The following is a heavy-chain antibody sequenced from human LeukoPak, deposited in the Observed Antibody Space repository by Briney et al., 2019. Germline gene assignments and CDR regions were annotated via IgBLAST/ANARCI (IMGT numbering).Heavy chain of an antibody. CDR3: AKADYDYVWGSYGY. D-gene: IGHD3-16*01. CDR1: GITLSNYG. V-gene: IGHV3-23*01. Sequence: PGGSLRLSCAVSGITLSNYGMSWVRQAPGKGLEWVAGISDSGGRTNYADSVKGRFTISRDNAKNSLYLQMNSLRAEDTALYYCAKADYDYVWGSYGYWGQGTLVTVSS. CDR2: ISDSGGRT. J-gene: IGHJ4*02.